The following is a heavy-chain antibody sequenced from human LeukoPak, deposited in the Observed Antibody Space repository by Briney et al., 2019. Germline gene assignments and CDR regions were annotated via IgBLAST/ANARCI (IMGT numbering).Heavy chain of an antibody. CDR3: ARATDVEMATHVRYYYYYMDV. CDR1: GGTFSSYA. CDR2: IIPMFGTA. V-gene: IGHV1-69*05. Sequence: SVKVSCKASGGTFSSYAIGWVRQAPGQGLEWMGGIIPMFGTANYAQKFQGRVTITTDESTSTAYMELSSLRSEDTAVYYCARATDVEMATHVRYYYYYMDVWGKGTTVTVSS. D-gene: IGHD5-24*01. J-gene: IGHJ6*03.